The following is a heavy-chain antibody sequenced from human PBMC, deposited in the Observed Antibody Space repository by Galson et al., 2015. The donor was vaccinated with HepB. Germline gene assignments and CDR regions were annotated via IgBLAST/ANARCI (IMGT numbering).Heavy chain of an antibody. CDR1: GFTFDDYA. D-gene: IGHD3-3*01. V-gene: IGHV3-9*01. Sequence: SLRLSCAASGFTFDDYAMHWVRQAPGKGLEWVSGISWNSGSIGYADSVKGRFTISRDNAKNSLYLQMNSLRAEDTALYYCAKSTIFGVVTSTYFDYWGQGTLVTVSS. J-gene: IGHJ4*02. CDR2: ISWNSGSI. CDR3: AKSTIFGVVTSTYFDY.